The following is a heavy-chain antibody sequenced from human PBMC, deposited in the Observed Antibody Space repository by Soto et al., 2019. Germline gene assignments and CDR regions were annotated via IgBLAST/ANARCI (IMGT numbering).Heavy chain of an antibody. CDR3: TTDEVWCTNGFCRYYYYGMDV. J-gene: IGHJ6*02. CDR1: GFTFSSAW. CDR2: IKSKTDGGTT. Sequence: GGSLRLSCAASGFTFSSAWMSWVRQAPGKGLEWVGRIKSKTDGGTTDYAAPVKGRFTISRDDSKNTLYLQLNSLKTADTAVYYCTTDEVWCTNGFCRYYYYGMDVWGQGTTVTVAS. V-gene: IGHV3-15*01. D-gene: IGHD2-8*01.